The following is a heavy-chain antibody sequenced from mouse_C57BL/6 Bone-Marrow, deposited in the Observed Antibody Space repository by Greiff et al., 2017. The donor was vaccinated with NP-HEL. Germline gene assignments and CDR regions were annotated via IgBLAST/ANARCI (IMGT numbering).Heavy chain of an antibody. CDR3: ARDTTYYGSSYSWYFDV. V-gene: IGHV5-4*01. J-gene: IGHJ1*03. CDR2: ISDGGSYT. Sequence: EVKVVESGGGLVKPGGSLKLSCAASGFTFSSYAMSWVRQTPEKRLEWVATISDGGSYTYYPDNVKGRFTLSRDNAKNNLYLQMSHLKSEDTAMYYCARDTTYYGSSYSWYFDVWGTGTTVTVSS. CDR1: GFTFSSYA. D-gene: IGHD1-1*01.